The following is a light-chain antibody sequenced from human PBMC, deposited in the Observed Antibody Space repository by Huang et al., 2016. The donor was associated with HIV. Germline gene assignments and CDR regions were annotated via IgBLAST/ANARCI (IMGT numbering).Light chain of an antibody. CDR2: GAS. CDR1: QRINSD. V-gene: IGKV3-15*01. CDR3: QQYNDWPPLT. Sequence: EIELTQSPATLSVSPGERATLSCRASQRINSDLAWYQQKPGQGPRRLIYGASTRDTGIPAKFNGTGSGTDFSLTINNLQSEDFAVYYCQQYNDWPPLTFGGGTKVEI. J-gene: IGKJ4*01.